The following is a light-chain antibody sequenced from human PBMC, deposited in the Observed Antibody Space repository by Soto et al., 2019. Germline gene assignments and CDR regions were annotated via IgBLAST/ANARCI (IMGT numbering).Light chain of an antibody. V-gene: IGKV3-20*01. Sequence: EIVLTQSPGTLSLSPGEGATLSCRASQSVSSSYIASYQQRPGQTPSLLIYGASTRATGIPDRLSGSGSGTHFTLTISRLEPGDFAVYYCQHFGGTTFTFGQGTRLEIK. CDR1: QSVSSSY. J-gene: IGKJ5*01. CDR2: GAS. CDR3: QHFGGTTFT.